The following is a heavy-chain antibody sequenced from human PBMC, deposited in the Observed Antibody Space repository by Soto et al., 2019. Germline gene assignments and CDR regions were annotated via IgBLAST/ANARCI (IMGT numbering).Heavy chain of an antibody. V-gene: IGHV3-23*01. J-gene: IGHJ6*02. CDR2: ISGSETT. D-gene: IGHD1-1*01. CDR3: AKTTGFYYYYGMDV. CDR1: GFTFSSYA. Sequence: GGSLRLSCAASGFTFSSYAMSWVRQAPGKGLEWVSTISGSETTNYADSVKGRFTISRDNSKNTLYLQMNSLRAEDTAVYYCAKTTGFYYYYGMDVWGQGTTVTVSS.